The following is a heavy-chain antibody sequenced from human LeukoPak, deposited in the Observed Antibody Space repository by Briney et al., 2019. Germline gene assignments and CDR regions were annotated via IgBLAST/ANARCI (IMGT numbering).Heavy chain of an antibody. CDR3: ATTLLRASTYMDV. D-gene: IGHD1-1*01. Sequence: GGSLRLSCAASGFTFSSYVMSWVRQAPGKGLEWVSGISGSGGSTYYAGSVKGRFTISRDNSKNTLYLQMNSLRAEDTAVYYCATTLLRASTYMDVWGKGTTVTVSS. CDR1: GFTFSSYV. V-gene: IGHV3-23*01. J-gene: IGHJ6*03. CDR2: ISGSGGST.